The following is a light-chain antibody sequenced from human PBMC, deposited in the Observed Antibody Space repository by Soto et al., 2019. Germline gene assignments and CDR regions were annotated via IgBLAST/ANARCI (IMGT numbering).Light chain of an antibody. V-gene: IGLV2-14*01. CDR1: SSDVGGYNY. J-gene: IGLJ3*02. CDR2: EVN. Sequence: QSALTQPASVSGSPGQSITMSCTGTSSDVGGYNYVSWYQQHPGKAPKLMIYEVNNRPSGVSNRFSGSKSGNTASLTISGLQAEDEADYYCTSYTSSNTPVFGGGTKVTVL. CDR3: TSYTSSNTPV.